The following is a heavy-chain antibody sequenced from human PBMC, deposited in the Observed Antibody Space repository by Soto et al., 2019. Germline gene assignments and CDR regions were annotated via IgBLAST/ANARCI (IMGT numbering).Heavy chain of an antibody. CDR1: GFTFSDHC. Sequence: SLRLSCAASGFTFSDHCMDWVRQAPGKGLEWVSVIYSGGSTYYADSVKGRFTISRDNSKNTLYLQMNSLRAEDAAIYYCAKSRSPVTTCYDFWGQGALVTVSS. D-gene: IGHD4-17*01. CDR3: AKSRSPVTTCYDF. J-gene: IGHJ4*02. CDR2: IYSGGST. V-gene: IGHV3-53*01.